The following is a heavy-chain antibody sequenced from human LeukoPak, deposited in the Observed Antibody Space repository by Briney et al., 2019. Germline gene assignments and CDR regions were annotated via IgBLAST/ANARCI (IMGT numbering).Heavy chain of an antibody. CDR2: ISYDGSNK. Sequence: GRSLRLSCAASGFTFSSYGMHWVRQAPGKGLEWVAVISYDGSNKYYADSVKGRFTISRDNSKNTLYLQMNSLRAEDTAVHYCAKARMRYSYDYYFDYWGQGTLVTVSS. CDR3: AKARMRYSYDYYFDY. V-gene: IGHV3-30*18. J-gene: IGHJ4*02. CDR1: GFTFSSYG. D-gene: IGHD5-18*01.